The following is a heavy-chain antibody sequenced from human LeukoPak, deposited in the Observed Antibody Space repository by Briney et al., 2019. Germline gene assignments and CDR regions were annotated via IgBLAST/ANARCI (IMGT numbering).Heavy chain of an antibody. CDR3: ARGPLGSSSSGYYYYMDV. J-gene: IGHJ6*03. V-gene: IGHV1-2*02. D-gene: IGHD6-6*01. Sequence: AASVKVSCKASGYTFTGYYMHWVRQAPGQGLEWMGWINPNSGGTNYAQKFQGRVTMTRDMSISTAYMEVSRLRPDDTAVYYCARGPLGSSSSGYYYYMDVWGKGTTVTVSS. CDR2: INPNSGGT. CDR1: GYTFTGYY.